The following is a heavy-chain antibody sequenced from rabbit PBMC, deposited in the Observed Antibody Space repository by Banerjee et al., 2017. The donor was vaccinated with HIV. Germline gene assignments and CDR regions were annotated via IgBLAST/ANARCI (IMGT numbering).Heavy chain of an antibody. Sequence: QEQLEESGGDLVKPEGSLRLTCTASGFSFSSGYVMSWVRQAPGKGLEWIACINSFSGRPVYATWAKGRFTISRTSSTTVALQMTSLTAADTATYFCARDLAAVIGWNFDLWGPGTLVTVS. V-gene: IGHV1S45*01. CDR3: ARDLAAVIGWNFDL. J-gene: IGHJ4*01. CDR2: INSFSGRP. CDR1: GFSFSSGYV. D-gene: IGHD4-2*01.